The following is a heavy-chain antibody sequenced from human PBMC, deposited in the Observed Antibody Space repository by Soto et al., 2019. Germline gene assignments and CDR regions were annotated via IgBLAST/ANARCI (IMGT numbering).Heavy chain of an antibody. CDR1: GFTFSSYA. CDR3: SKSVVQARRWFEP. D-gene: IGHD2-15*01. J-gene: IGHJ5*02. CDR2: ISGSGGST. Sequence: GSLRLSCASSGFTFSSYAMSWVRQAPGKGLEWVSSISGSGGSTYFADSLKGRFTISRDNSKNTLYLQMNSLRAGDTAVYYCSKSVVQARRWFEPWGQGTMVTVSS. V-gene: IGHV3-23*01.